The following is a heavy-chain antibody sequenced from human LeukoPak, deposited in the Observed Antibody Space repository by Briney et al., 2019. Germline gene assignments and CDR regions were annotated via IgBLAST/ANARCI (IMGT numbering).Heavy chain of an antibody. V-gene: IGHV4-34*01. CDR2: INHSGST. J-gene: IGHJ6*02. CDR3: ARGRRIQLWPPYYYYGMDV. Sequence: PSETLSLTCAVCGGSFSGYYWSWIRQPPGKGLEWIGEINHSGSTNYNPSLKSRVTISVDTSKNQFSLKLSSVTAADTAVYYCARGRRIQLWPPYYYYGMDVWGQGTTVTVSS. D-gene: IGHD5-18*01. CDR1: GGSFSGYY.